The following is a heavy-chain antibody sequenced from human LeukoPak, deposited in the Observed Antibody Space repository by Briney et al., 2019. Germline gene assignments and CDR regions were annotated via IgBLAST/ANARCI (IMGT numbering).Heavy chain of an antibody. CDR3: ARNFYGSGSYYKDKALDI. D-gene: IGHD3-10*01. Sequence: GGSLRLSCAASGFTFSSYAMSWVRQAPGKGLEWVSGISGSDGSTNYADSVKGRFTISRENSKNTLYLQMNSLRAEDTAVYYCARNFYGSGSYYKDKALDIWGQGTMVTVSS. CDR2: ISGSDGST. CDR1: GFTFSSYA. J-gene: IGHJ3*02. V-gene: IGHV3-23*01.